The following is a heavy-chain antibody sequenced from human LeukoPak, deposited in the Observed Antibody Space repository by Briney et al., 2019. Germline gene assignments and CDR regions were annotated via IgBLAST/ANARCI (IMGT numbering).Heavy chain of an antibody. CDR1: GYTFTGYY. J-gene: IGHJ4*02. CDR2: INPNSGGT. V-gene: IGHV1-2*02. Sequence: ASVKVSCKASGYTFTGYYMHWVRQAPGQGLEWMGWINPNSGGTNYAQKFQGRVTMTRDTSISTAYMELSRLRSDDTAVYYCARVVLVPAALIDDYWGQVTLVTVSS. CDR3: ARVVLVPAALIDDY. D-gene: IGHD2-2*01.